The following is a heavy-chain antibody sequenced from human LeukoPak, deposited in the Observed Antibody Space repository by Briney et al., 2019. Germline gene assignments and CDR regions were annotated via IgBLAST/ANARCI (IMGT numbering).Heavy chain of an antibody. CDR1: GFTFSSYA. CDR3: AREGGWIPYFDY. J-gene: IGHJ4*02. Sequence: PGGSLRLSCAASGFTFSSYAMHWVRQAPGKGLEWGAVISYDGSNKYYADSVKGRFTISRDNSKNTLYLQMNSLRAEDTAVYYCAREGGWIPYFDYWGQGTLVTVSS. V-gene: IGHV3-30*04. D-gene: IGHD6-19*01. CDR2: ISYDGSNK.